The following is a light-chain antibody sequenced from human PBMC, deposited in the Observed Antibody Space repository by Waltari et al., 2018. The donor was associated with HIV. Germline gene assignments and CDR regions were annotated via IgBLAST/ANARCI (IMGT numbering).Light chain of an antibody. J-gene: IGLJ3*02. Sequence: QSVLTQPPSASGTPGQRVTISCSGSSSNIGSNTVSWYQQLPGRAPKVVIYRKDDRPSGVPDRFSGSKSGTSASLASSGLQSEDEADYYCATWDDNLNGWVFGGGTKVTVL. CDR2: RKD. CDR1: SSNIGSNT. CDR3: ATWDDNLNGWV. V-gene: IGLV1-44*01.